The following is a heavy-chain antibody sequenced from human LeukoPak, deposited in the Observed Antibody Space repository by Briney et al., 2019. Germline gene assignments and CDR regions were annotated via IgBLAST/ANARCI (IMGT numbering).Heavy chain of an antibody. V-gene: IGHV4-39*01. CDR3: ARYVVSGSGRYYFDY. J-gene: IGHJ4*02. D-gene: IGHD3-10*01. CDR1: GGSISSSNYY. CDR2: INYGGTT. Sequence: SETLSLTCTVSGGSISSSNYYWSWIRQPPGREMEWIASINYGGTTYYNPSLKSRVTISVDTSKNQFSLRLSSVTAADTAVYLCARYVVSGSGRYYFDYWGQGSLVTVSS.